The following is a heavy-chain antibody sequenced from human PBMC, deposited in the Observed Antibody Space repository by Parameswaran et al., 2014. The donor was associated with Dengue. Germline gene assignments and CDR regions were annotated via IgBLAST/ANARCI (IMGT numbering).Heavy chain of an antibody. CDR2: IIPIFGTA. V-gene: IGHV1-69*01. D-gene: IGHD2-2*01. J-gene: IGHJ6*03. CDR3: AKVTKCSSTNCYYYYMDV. Sequence: WVRQAPGQGLEWMGGIIPIFGTANYAEKFQGRVTITADQSTSTAYMELSSLRSEDTAVYYCAKVTKCSSTNCYYYYMDVWGKGTTVTVSS.